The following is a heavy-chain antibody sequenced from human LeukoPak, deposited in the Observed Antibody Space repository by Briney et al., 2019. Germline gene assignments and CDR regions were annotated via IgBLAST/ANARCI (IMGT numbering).Heavy chain of an antibody. V-gene: IGHV4-31*03. CDR1: GGSISSGGYY. J-gene: IGHJ4*02. Sequence: SETLSLTCTVSGGSISSGGYYWSWIRQHPGKGLEWIGYIYYSGSTYYNPSLKSRVTISVDTSKNQFSLKLSSVTAADTAVYYCARVDSSNWYWIDYWGQGTLVTVSS. D-gene: IGHD6-13*01. CDR2: IYYSGST. CDR3: ARVDSSNWYWIDY.